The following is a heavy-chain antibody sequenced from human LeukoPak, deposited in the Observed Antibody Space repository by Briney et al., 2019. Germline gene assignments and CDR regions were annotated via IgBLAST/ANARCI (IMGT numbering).Heavy chain of an antibody. Sequence: SETLSLTCTVSGGSISSYYWSWIRQHPGKGLEWIGYIYYSGSTYYNPSLKSRVTISVDTSKNQFSLKLSSVTAADTAVYYCARYFIVATFFDYWGQGTLVTVSS. CDR3: ARYFIVATFFDY. CDR2: IYYSGST. V-gene: IGHV4-59*06. CDR1: GGSISSYY. J-gene: IGHJ4*02. D-gene: IGHD5-12*01.